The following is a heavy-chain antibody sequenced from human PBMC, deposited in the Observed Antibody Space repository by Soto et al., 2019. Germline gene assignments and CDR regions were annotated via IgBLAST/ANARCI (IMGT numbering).Heavy chain of an antibody. Sequence: PGESLKISCKGSGYSFTSYWISWVRQMPGKGLEWMGRIDPSDSYTNYSPSFRGHVTISADKSISTAYLQWSSLKASDTAMYYCARHLGPHRFWSGYPLYYFDYWGQGTLVTVSS. V-gene: IGHV5-10-1*01. CDR1: GYSFTSYW. J-gene: IGHJ4*02. CDR2: IDPSDSYT. D-gene: IGHD3-3*01. CDR3: ARHLGPHRFWSGYPLYYFDY.